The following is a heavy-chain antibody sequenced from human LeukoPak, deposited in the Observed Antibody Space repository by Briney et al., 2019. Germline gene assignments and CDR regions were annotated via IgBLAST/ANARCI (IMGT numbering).Heavy chain of an antibody. CDR3: ASSYCGGTLCYDHY. CDR1: GFTVGSNY. J-gene: IGHJ4*01. V-gene: IGHV3-53*01. Sequence: GGSLRLSCAASGFTVGSNYMSWVRQAPGKGLEWVSAIYSAGNTYYADSVKGRFTISRDNSKNTLYLQMNSLRAEDTAVYYCASSYCGGTLCYDHYWGHGTLVTVSS. CDR2: IYSAGNT. D-gene: IGHD2-21*01.